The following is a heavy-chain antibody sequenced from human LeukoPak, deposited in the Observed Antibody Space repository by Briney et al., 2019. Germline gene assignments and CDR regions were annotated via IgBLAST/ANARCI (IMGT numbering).Heavy chain of an antibody. J-gene: IGHJ3*02. CDR1: GFPFSTYS. CDR3: SPGPSQGFDI. CDR2: ITIGSSTI. Sequence: GGSLRFYCAASGFPFSTYSMNWVRQAPGKGLEWISYITIGSSTIYYADSVKGRFTISRENAKNSLFLQMDNLRAEDTALYYCSPGPSQGFDIWGQGTMVIVSS. V-gene: IGHV3-48*01.